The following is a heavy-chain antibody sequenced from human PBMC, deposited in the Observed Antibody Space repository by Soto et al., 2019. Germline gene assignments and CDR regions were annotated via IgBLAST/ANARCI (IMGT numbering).Heavy chain of an antibody. Sequence: SETLSLTCTVSGGSISSYYWSWIWQPPGKGLEWIGYIYYSGSTNYNPSLESRVTISVDTSKNQFSLKLSSVTAADTAVYYCARRTGGDYVYYYYMEVWGKGTTVTVSS. CDR3: ARRTGGDYVYYYYMEV. D-gene: IGHD4-17*01. CDR1: GGSISSYY. J-gene: IGHJ6*03. CDR2: IYYSGST. V-gene: IGHV4-59*08.